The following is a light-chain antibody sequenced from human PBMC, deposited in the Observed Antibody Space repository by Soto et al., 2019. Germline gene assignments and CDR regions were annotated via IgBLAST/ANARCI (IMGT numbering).Light chain of an antibody. V-gene: IGLV1-40*01. CDR2: GNT. Sequence: QSVLTQPPSVSGAPGQRVTISCTGSSSDIGAGFDVHWYQHLPGTAPKLLIYGNTNRPSRVPGRFSGSKSGTSASLVITGLQAEDEADYYCQSYENSRTGFYVFGTGTKVTV. CDR1: SSDIGAGFD. CDR3: QSYENSRTGFYV. J-gene: IGLJ1*01.